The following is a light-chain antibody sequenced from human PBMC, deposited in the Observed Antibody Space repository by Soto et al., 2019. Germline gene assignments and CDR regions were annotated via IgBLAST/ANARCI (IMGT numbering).Light chain of an antibody. V-gene: IGKV3-20*01. J-gene: IGKJ4*01. CDR3: QQYGGSPLVT. CDR2: GAS. CDR1: QSIGSGY. Sequence: ENVLTQSPATLSLSPGERATLSCRASQSIGSGYVAWYQQKPGQAPRLLISGASSRATGIPDRFSGSGSGTDFTLTISRLEPEDSAMYYCQQYGGSPLVTFGGGTKVEIK.